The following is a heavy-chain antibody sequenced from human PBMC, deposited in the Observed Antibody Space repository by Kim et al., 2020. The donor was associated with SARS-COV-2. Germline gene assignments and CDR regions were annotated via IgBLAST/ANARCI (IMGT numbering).Heavy chain of an antibody. V-gene: IGHV4-34*01. CDR3: ARAREGGIAATN. J-gene: IGHJ4*02. CDR2: INHSGST. D-gene: IGHD6-25*01. Sequence: SETLSPTCAVYGGSFSGYYWSWIRQPPGKGLEWIGEINHSGSTNYNPFLKSRVTISVDTSKNQFSLKLSSVTAADTAVYYCARAREGGIAATNWGQGTLVTVSS. CDR1: GGSFSGYY.